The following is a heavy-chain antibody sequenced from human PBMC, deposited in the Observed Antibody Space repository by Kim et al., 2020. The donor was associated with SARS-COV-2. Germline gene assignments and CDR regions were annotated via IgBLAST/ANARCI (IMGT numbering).Heavy chain of an antibody. CDR1: GFTFSDYY. V-gene: IGHV3-11*06. CDR2: ISSSSSYT. D-gene: IGHD6-13*01. Sequence: GGSLRLSCAASGFTFSDYYMSWIRQAPGKGLEWVSYISSSSSYTNYADSVKGRFTISRDNAKNSLFLQMNSLRAEDTAVYYCARDHLHSSSWYMDYWGQGTLVTVSS. CDR3: ARDHLHSSSWYMDY. J-gene: IGHJ4*02.